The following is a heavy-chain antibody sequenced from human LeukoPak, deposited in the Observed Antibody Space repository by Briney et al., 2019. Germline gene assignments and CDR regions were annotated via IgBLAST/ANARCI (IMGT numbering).Heavy chain of an antibody. Sequence: GGSLRLSCAASGFTFSDYYMSWIRQAPGKGLEWVSYISRSSSYTNYADSVKGRFTISRDNAKNSLYLQMNSLRAEDTAVYYCARARGAAARRTFDYWGQGTLVTVSS. CDR1: GFTFSDYY. D-gene: IGHD6-13*01. V-gene: IGHV3-11*06. J-gene: IGHJ4*02. CDR3: ARARGAAARRTFDY. CDR2: ISRSSSYT.